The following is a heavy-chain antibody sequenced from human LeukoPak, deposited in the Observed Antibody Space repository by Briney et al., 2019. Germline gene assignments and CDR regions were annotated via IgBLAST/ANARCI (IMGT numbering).Heavy chain of an antibody. CDR3: AKDSSSWYGEGRNWFDP. D-gene: IGHD6-13*01. CDR1: GFTFDDYA. Sequence: GGSLRLSCAASGFTFDDYAMHWVRQAPGKGLEWVSGISWNSGSIGYADSVKGRFTISRDNAKNSLYLQMNSLRAEDTALYYCAKDSSSWYGEGRNWFDPWGQGTLVTVSS. CDR2: ISWNSGSI. V-gene: IGHV3-9*01. J-gene: IGHJ5*02.